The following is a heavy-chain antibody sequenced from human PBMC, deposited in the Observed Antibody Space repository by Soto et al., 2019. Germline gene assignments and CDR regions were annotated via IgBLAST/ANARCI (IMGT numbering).Heavy chain of an antibody. CDR2: IHYNGNT. Sequence: SETLSLTCTVYGESIAAYSWSWVRQPPGKVLEWIGNIHYNGNTKYNPSLKSRVTMSVDTSKNQFSLKLISVTAADTAKYFCAREGNLGRWLQPLDFWGQG. CDR3: AREGNLGRWLQPLDF. J-gene: IGHJ4*02. D-gene: IGHD5-12*01. CDR1: GESIAAYS. V-gene: IGHV4-59*01.